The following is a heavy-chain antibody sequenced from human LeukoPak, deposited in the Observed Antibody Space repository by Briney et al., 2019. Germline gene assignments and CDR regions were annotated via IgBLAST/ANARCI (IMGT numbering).Heavy chain of an antibody. CDR2: ISDYNGNTNYALNT. CDR1: GYTFTSYG. D-gene: IGHD3-9*01. V-gene: IGHV1-18*01. CDR3: ARDLGVLTGTFFDF. J-gene: IGHJ4*02. Sequence: ALVKVSCKASGYTFTSYGISWMRQAPGQGLQWMGWISDYNGNTNYALNTNYAQKFQGRVTLTTDTSTSTAYLELRSLRSDDTAIYYCARDLGVLTGTFFDFWGQGTLVTVSS.